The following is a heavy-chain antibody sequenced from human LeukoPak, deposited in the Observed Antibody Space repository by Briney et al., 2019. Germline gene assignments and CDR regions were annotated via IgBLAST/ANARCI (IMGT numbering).Heavy chain of an antibody. J-gene: IGHJ3*01. D-gene: IGHD2-2*01. Sequence: GKSLRLSCAASGFRFSSYDIHWVRQAPGKGLEWLAVIAYDGSYTYCGDSVKGRFTVSRDNRQNTLYLEMTSLSTEDSAVFYCAKGKYSSSWMGHFYPFDVWGQGTLVTVSP. CDR1: GFRFSSYD. CDR3: AKGKYSSSWMGHFYPFDV. CDR2: IAYDGSYT. V-gene: IGHV3-30*18.